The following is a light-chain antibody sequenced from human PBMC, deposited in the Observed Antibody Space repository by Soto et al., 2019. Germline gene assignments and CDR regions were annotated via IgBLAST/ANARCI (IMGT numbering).Light chain of an antibody. CDR1: SSNIGSNT. CDR3: AAWYGSLIGVV. CDR2: SNN. Sequence: QSVLTQPPSASGTPGQRVTVSCSGGSSNIGSNTVNWYQQLPGTTPKLLIYSNNQRPSGVPDRFSGSKSGTSASLAISGLQSEDEADYYCAAWYGSLIGVVFGGGTKLTVL. J-gene: IGLJ2*01. V-gene: IGLV1-44*01.